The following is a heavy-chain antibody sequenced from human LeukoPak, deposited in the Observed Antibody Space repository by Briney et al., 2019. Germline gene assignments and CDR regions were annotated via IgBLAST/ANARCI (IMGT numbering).Heavy chain of an antibody. CDR1: GFTFSNCE. CDR3: AIRWANFDY. CDR2: ITSSGSTI. V-gene: IGHV3-48*03. J-gene: IGHJ4*02. Sequence: GGSLRLSCAASGFTFSNCEMNWVRQAPGKGLEWVSYITSSGSTIYYADSVKGRFTISRDNAKNSLYLQMSSLRAEDTAVYYCAIRWANFDYWGQGTLVTVSS. D-gene: IGHD1-26*01.